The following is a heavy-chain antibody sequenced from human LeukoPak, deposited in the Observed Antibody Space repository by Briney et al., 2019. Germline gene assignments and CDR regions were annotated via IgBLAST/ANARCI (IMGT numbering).Heavy chain of an antibody. Sequence: GESLQISCKGSGYSFTSYWIGWVRQMPGKGLEWMEIIYPGDSDTRYSPSFQGQVTISADKSISTAYLQWSSLKASDTAMYYCARDCSSTSCYRYYYYGMDVWGQGTTVTVSS. CDR3: ARDCSSTSCYRYYYYGMDV. CDR1: GYSFTSYW. V-gene: IGHV5-51*01. J-gene: IGHJ6*02. CDR2: IYPGDSDT. D-gene: IGHD2-2*01.